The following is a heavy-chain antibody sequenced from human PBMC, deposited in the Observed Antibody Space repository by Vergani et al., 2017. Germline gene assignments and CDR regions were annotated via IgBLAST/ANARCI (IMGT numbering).Heavy chain of an antibody. CDR1: GGTFSSYT. J-gene: IGHJ4*02. V-gene: IGHV1-69*08. D-gene: IGHD2-2*01. CDR2: IIPIFGTA. CDR3: ARLKYCSSTSCTHDY. Sequence: QVQLVQSGAEVKKPGSSVKVSCKASGGTFSSYTISWVRQAPGQGLEWMGRIIPIFGTANYAQKFQGRVTITADESTSTAYMELSSMRSEDTAVYYCARLKYCSSTSCTHDYWGQGTLVTVSS.